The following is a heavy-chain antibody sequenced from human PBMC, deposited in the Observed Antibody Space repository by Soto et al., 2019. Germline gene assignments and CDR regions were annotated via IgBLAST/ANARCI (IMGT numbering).Heavy chain of an antibody. Sequence: GGSLRLSCSASGFTFSSYAMHWVRQAPGKGLEYVSAISSNGGSTYYADSVKGRFTISRDNSKNTLYLQMSSLRAEDTVVYYCVKVGPTHYYDSSGYYAFDIWGQGTMVTVSS. CDR2: ISSNGGST. CDR3: VKVGPTHYYDSSGYYAFDI. CDR1: GFTFSSYA. J-gene: IGHJ3*02. D-gene: IGHD3-22*01. V-gene: IGHV3-64D*06.